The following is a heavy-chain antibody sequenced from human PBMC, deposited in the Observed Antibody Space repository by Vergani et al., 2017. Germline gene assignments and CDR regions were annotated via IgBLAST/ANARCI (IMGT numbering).Heavy chain of an antibody. CDR2: INHSGST. V-gene: IGHV4-34*01. D-gene: IGHD6-6*01. J-gene: IGHJ5*02. Sequence: QVQLQQWGAGLLKPSETLSLTCAVYGGSFSGYYWSWIRQPPGKGLEWIGEINHSGSTNYNPSLKSRVTISVDTSKNQFSLKLSSVTAADTAVYYCASAIAARPSWFDPWGQGTLVTVSS. CDR1: GGSFSGYY. CDR3: ASAIAARPSWFDP.